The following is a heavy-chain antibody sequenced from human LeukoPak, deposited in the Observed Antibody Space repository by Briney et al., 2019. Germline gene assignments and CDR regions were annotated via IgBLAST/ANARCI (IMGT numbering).Heavy chain of an antibody. CDR1: GYSFTSYW. CDR3: ARPRTPYYYDSSGYDNSFDY. Sequence: GASLKISCKGSGYSFTSYWIGWVRQMPGKGLEWMGIIYPGDSDTRYSPSLQGQVTISADKSISTAYLQWSSLKASDTAMYYCARPRTPYYYDSSGYDNSFDYWGQGTLVAVSS. D-gene: IGHD3-22*01. V-gene: IGHV5-51*01. J-gene: IGHJ4*02. CDR2: IYPGDSDT.